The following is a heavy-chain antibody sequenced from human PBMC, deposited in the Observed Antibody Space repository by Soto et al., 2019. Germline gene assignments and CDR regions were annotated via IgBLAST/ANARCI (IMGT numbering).Heavy chain of an antibody. D-gene: IGHD3-3*01. CDR2: ISAYNGHI. CDR3: ARDPRITTLGVVINPPFDS. CDR1: GYTFTSYG. J-gene: IGHJ4*02. Sequence: ASVKVSCKAAGYTFTSYGISWVRRAPGQGLEWMGWISAYNGHINYALKFQGRVTMTTDTSTSTAYMELRSLRSDDTAVYYCARDPRITTLGVVINPPFDSWGQGTLVTVSS. V-gene: IGHV1-18*01.